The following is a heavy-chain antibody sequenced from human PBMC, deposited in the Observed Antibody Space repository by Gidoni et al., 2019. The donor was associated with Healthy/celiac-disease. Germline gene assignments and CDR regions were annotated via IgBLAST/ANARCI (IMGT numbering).Heavy chain of an antibody. Sequence: QVQLVQSGAEVKKPGSSVKVSCKASGGTFSSYAISWVRQAPGQGLEWLGGIIPIFGTANYAQKFQGRVTITADESTSTAYMELSSLRSEDTAVYYCASRQRDGYNLNYYYYYYMDVWGKGTTVTVSS. D-gene: IGHD5-12*01. CDR2: IIPIFGTA. CDR3: ASRQRDGYNLNYYYYYYMDV. J-gene: IGHJ6*03. CDR1: GGTFSSYA. V-gene: IGHV1-69*01.